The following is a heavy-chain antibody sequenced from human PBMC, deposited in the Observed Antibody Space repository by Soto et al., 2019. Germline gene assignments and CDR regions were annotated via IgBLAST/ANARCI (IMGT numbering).Heavy chain of an antibody. J-gene: IGHJ3*02. CDR1: GGTFSSYA. CDR3: GSVVPAATGSAFDI. V-gene: IGHV1-69*13. D-gene: IGHD2-2*01. Sequence: SVKGSCKASGGTFSSYAISWVRQAPGQGLEWMGGIIPIFGTANYAQKFQGRVTITADESTSTAYMELSSLRSEDTAVYYCGSVVPAATGSAFDIWGQGTMVTVS. CDR2: IIPIFGTA.